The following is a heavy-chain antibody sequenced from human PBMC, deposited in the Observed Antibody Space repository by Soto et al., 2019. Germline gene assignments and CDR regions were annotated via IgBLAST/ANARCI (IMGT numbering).Heavy chain of an antibody. CDR3: ARDASLRFGELFHSDH. CDR2: ISNNGDGT. Sequence: EVQLVESGGGLVQPGGSLRLSCAASGFSFNTYRMHWVRQAPGKGLEYVSGISNNGDGTYYANSVKGRFTISRDNSKNTLYLQMGSLRTEDMAVYYCARDASLRFGELFHSDHWGQGTLVTVSS. CDR1: GFSFNTYR. D-gene: IGHD3-10*01. V-gene: IGHV3-64*01. J-gene: IGHJ5*02.